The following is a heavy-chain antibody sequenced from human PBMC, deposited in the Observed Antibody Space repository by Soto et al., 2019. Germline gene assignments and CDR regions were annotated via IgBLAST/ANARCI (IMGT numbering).Heavy chain of an antibody. CDR2: IYYTGNT. CDR3: ARARTSSAVDFDY. D-gene: IGHD6-19*01. V-gene: IGHV4-34*11. J-gene: IGHJ4*02. CDR1: GGSFSGYY. Sequence: QVHLQQWGAGLLKPSETLSLTCAVYGGSFSGYYWSWIRQPPGKGLEWIGYIYYTGNTNYNPSLKSRVTISVDTSKNQFSLKLTSLTAADTAVYYCARARTSSAVDFDYWGQGTLVTVSS.